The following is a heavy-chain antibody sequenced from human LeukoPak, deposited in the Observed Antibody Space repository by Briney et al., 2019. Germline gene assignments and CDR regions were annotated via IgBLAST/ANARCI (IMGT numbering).Heavy chain of an antibody. CDR2: ISGSSSFI. CDR1: GVMFSSYS. Sequence: GGSLRLSCTASGVMFSSYSINWARQAPGKGLEWVSFISGSSSFIHYADSVKGRFTISRDNAKNSLYLQMNSLRAEDTAVYYCARISYSGSGSYFSDYWGQGTLVTVSS. V-gene: IGHV3-21*01. CDR3: ARISYSGSGSYFSDY. J-gene: IGHJ4*02. D-gene: IGHD3-10*01.